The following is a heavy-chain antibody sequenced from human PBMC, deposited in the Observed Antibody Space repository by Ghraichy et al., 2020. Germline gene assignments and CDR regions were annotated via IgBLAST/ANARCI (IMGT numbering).Heavy chain of an antibody. CDR1: GYTFTSYA. J-gene: IGHJ5*02. D-gene: IGHD3-10*01. V-gene: IGHV7-4-1*02. Sequence: ASVKVSCKASGYTFTSYAMNWVRQAPGQGLEWMGWINTNTGNPTYAQGFTGRFVFSLDTSVSTAYLQISSLKAEDTAVYYCARGKVLLWFGEFFSWGQGTLVTVSS. CDR3: ARGKVLLWFGEFFS. CDR2: INTNTGNP.